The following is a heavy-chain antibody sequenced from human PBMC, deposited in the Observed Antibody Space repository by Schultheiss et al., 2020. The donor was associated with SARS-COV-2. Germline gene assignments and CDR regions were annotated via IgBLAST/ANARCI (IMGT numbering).Heavy chain of an antibody. J-gene: IGHJ6*03. D-gene: IGHD3-10*01. Sequence: GESLKISCAASGFTFSSYWMHWVRQAPGKGLVWVSRINSDGSSTSYADSVKGRFTISRDNAKNTLYLQMNSLRAGDTAVYYCARGRGFRRSDYYYYMDVWGKGTTVTVSS. CDR3: ARGRGFRRSDYYYYMDV. CDR1: GFTFSSYW. V-gene: IGHV3-74*01. CDR2: INSDGSST.